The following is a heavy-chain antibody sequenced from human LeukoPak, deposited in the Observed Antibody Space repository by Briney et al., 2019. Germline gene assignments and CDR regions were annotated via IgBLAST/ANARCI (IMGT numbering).Heavy chain of an antibody. Sequence: ASVKVSCKASGYTFTSYGISWVRQAPGPGLEWMGWISAYNGNTNYAQKLQGRVTMTTDTSTSTAYMELRSLRSDDTAVYYCARGAYYDILTGLLDYWGQGTLVTVSS. CDR1: GYTFTSYG. D-gene: IGHD3-9*01. CDR3: ARGAYYDILTGLLDY. V-gene: IGHV1-18*04. J-gene: IGHJ4*02. CDR2: ISAYNGNT.